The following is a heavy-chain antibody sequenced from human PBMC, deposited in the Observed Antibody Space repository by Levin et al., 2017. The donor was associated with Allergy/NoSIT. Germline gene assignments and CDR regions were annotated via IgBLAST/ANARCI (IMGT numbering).Heavy chain of an antibody. CDR2: IKQDGSEK. V-gene: IGHV3-7*01. J-gene: IGHJ6*02. CDR1: GFTFSRYW. CDR3: AREYGMAV. Sequence: GESLKISCAASGFTFSRYWMSWVRQAPGKGLEWVANIKQDGSEKFYVDSVKGRFTISRDNAKNSLYLQMNSLRAEDTAVYYCAREYGMAVWGQGTTVTVSS.